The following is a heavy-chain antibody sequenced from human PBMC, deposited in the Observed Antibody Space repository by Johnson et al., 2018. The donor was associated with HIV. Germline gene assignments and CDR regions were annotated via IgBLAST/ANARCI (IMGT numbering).Heavy chain of an antibody. D-gene: IGHD3-10*01. Sequence: VQLVESGGGLVQPGGSLILSCAASGFTFSSYWMHWVRQAPGKGLVWVARISGDGSGTYYADSVKGRCTLTRANAKTTMFAQLNSLRADDTAVYYCARSGPTWAFDFWGQGTMVTVSS. CDR2: ISGDGSGT. CDR3: ARSGPTWAFDF. V-gene: IGHV3-74*01. CDR1: GFTFSSYW. J-gene: IGHJ3*01.